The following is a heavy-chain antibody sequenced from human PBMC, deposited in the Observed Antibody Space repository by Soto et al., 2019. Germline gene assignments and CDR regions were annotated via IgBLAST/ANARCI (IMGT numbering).Heavy chain of an antibody. CDR1: GFTFSSYA. Sequence: GGSLRLSCAASGFTFSSYAMHWVRQAPGKGLEWVAVISYDGSNKYYADSVKGRFTISRDNSKNTLYLQMNSLRAEDTAVYYCARDLFGATAFDYWGQGTLVTVSS. CDR3: ARDLFGATAFDY. V-gene: IGHV3-30-3*01. J-gene: IGHJ4*02. CDR2: ISYDGSNK. D-gene: IGHD1-26*01.